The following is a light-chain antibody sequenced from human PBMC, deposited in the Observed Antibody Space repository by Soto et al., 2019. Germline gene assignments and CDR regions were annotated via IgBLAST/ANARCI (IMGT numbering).Light chain of an antibody. Sequence: EIMLTQSPGTLSLSPGERATLSCRASQSVSSRLAWYQQKPGQAPRLLISGASSRATGIPDRFSGSGSATEFTLTISSLQSEDFAVYYCQQYNNWPITFGQGTRLEIK. CDR2: GAS. J-gene: IGKJ5*01. V-gene: IGKV3D-15*01. CDR3: QQYNNWPIT. CDR1: QSVSSR.